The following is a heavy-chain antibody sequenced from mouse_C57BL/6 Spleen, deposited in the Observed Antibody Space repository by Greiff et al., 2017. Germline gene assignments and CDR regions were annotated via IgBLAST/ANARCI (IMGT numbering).Heavy chain of an antibody. CDR3: SRSDDCYYEKDY. J-gene: IGHJ2*01. CDR1: GYTFTSYW. Sequence: QVQLQQPGAELVKPGASVKLSCKASGYTFTSYWMHWVKQRPGRGLEWIGRIDPNSGGTKYNAKFKSKATLTVDKPSRTAYMQLSSLTSEDSAVYYGSRSDDCYYEKDYWGQGTTLTVSS. CDR2: IDPNSGGT. D-gene: IGHD2-3*01. V-gene: IGHV1-72*01.